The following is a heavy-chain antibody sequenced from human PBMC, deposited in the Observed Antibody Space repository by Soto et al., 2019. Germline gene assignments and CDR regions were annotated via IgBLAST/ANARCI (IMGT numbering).Heavy chain of an antibody. CDR2: IYYSGST. Sequence: SETLSLTCTVSGGSISSGGYYWSWIRQHPGKSLEWIGYIYYSGSTYYNPSLKSRVTISVDTSKNQFSLKLSSVTAADTAVYYCARAPYDILTVYHYYYYYYMDVWGKGTTVTVSS. D-gene: IGHD3-9*01. CDR3: ARAPYDILTVYHYYYYYYMDV. V-gene: IGHV4-31*03. CDR1: GGSISSGGYY. J-gene: IGHJ6*03.